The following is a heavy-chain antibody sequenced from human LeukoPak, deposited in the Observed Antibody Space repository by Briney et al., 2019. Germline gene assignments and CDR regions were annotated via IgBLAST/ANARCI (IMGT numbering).Heavy chain of an antibody. D-gene: IGHD2-21*02. CDR2: ISSSSTTI. Sequence: GSPIISCAASGFSFSVYSMNWVRQAPGKGLEWVSYISSSSTTIYYADSLKGRFTISRDNGKNSLYLQMNSLRDGDTAVYYCARDRYCGGDCYSNAFDIWGQGTIVTESS. J-gene: IGHJ3*02. CDR1: GFSFSVYS. V-gene: IGHV3-48*02. CDR3: ARDRYCGGDCYSNAFDI.